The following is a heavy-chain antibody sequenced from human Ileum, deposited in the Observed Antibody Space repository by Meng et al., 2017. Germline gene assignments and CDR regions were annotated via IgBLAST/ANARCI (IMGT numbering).Heavy chain of an antibody. J-gene: IGHJ4*02. CDR3: ARDLKWDTSGPRLDH. Sequence: GESLKISCAASGFTFSSYAMSWVRQAPGKGLEWVSSISSSGGSTNYADSVKGRFTISRDNSMSTLFLQMNSLTSDDTAVYYCARDLKWDTSGPRLDHWGQGTPVTVSS. CDR1: GFTFSSYA. V-gene: IGHV3-23*01. D-gene: IGHD1-26*01. CDR2: ISSSGGST.